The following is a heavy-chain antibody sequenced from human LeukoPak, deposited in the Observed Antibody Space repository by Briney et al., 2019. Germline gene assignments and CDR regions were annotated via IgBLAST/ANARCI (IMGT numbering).Heavy chain of an antibody. CDR2: ISYDGSNK. CDR3: ARDGFRGVFDY. V-gene: IGHV3-30*04. CDR1: GFTFSSYA. Sequence: PGGSLRLSCAASGFTFSSYAMHWVRQAPGKGLEWVAVISYDGSNKYYADSAKGRFTISRDNSKNTLYLQMNSLRAEDTAVYYCARDGFRGVFDYWGQGTLVTVSS. D-gene: IGHD3-10*01. J-gene: IGHJ4*02.